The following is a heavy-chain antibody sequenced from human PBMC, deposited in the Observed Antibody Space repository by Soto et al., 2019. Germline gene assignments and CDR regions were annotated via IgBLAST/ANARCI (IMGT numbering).Heavy chain of an antibody. CDR2: INHRGST. V-gene: IGHV4-34*01. Sequence: PSETLSLTCAVYGGSFSGYYWSWIRQPPGKGLEWIGEINHRGSTNYNPSLKSRVTISVDTSKNQFSLKLSSVTAADTAVYYCARGRLYCSGGSCYPATTYYYYYYVMDVWGQGTTVTVSS. J-gene: IGHJ6*02. D-gene: IGHD2-15*01. CDR3: ARGRLYCSGGSCYPATTYYYYYYVMDV. CDR1: GGSFSGYY.